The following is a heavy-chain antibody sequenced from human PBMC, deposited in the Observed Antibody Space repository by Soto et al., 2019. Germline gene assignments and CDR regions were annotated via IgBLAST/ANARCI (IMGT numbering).Heavy chain of an antibody. J-gene: IGHJ4*02. CDR3: VKDGRITMVRGVPIPPGY. Sequence: GGSLRLSWVASGFTFSNYDMSWVRQALGKGLEWASGSSGTGDSTDNADSVKGRFTISSDNSKNTLYLQMNGLRAEATAVYYCVKDGRITMVRGVPIPPGYWGQGTLVTVSS. V-gene: IGHV3-23*01. D-gene: IGHD3-10*01. CDR1: GFTFSNYD. CDR2: SSGTGDST.